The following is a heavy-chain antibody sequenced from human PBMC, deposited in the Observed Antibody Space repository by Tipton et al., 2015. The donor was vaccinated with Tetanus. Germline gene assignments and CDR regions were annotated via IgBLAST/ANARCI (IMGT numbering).Heavy chain of an antibody. V-gene: IGHV4-61*01. CDR2: IYYTGST. CDR1: GGSVSNGSYY. D-gene: IGHD3-3*01. Sequence: TLSLTCTVSGGSVSNGSYYWNWIRQPPGKGLEWIGHIYYTGSTDYNPSLKSRVTISADTTKNLFSLKLRSVTAADTAVYYCARESITIFGVVSIDYWGQGTLVTVSS. J-gene: IGHJ4*02. CDR3: ARESITIFGVVSIDY.